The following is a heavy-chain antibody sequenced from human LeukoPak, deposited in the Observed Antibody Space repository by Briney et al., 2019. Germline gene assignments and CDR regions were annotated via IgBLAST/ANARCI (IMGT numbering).Heavy chain of an antibody. Sequence: ASVKVSCKASGSTFTGYYMHWARPAPGQGLEWMGWINPNSGGTNYAQKFQGRVTMTRDTSISTAYMELSRLRSDDTAVYYCARDLFKYGSGSYSHWGQGTLVTVSS. CDR1: GSTFTGYY. J-gene: IGHJ4*02. CDR2: INPNSGGT. V-gene: IGHV1-2*02. CDR3: ARDLFKYGSGSYSH. D-gene: IGHD3-10*01.